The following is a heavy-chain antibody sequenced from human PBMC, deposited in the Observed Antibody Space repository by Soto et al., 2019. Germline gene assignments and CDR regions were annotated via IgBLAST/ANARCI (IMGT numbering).Heavy chain of an antibody. D-gene: IGHD2-2*02. CDR2: IWYDGSNK. V-gene: IGHV3-33*01. CDR1: GFTFSSYG. J-gene: IGHJ6*03. CDR3: ARDSVVVPAALQNYYYYYMDV. Sequence: GGSLRLSCAASGFTFSSYGMHWVRQAPGKGLEWVAVIWYDGSNKYYADSVKGRFTISRDNSKNTLYLQMNSLRAEDTAVYYCARDSVVVPAALQNYYYYYMDVWGKGTTVTVSS.